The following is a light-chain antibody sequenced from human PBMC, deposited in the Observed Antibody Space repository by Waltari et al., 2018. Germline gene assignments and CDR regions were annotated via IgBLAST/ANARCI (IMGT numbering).Light chain of an antibody. CDR3: CSYAGSYTVV. V-gene: IGLV2-11*01. Sequence: QSALTQPRSVSGSPGQSVTISCTGTSSDVGRYNYVSWYQQHPGIAPKLMIYDVSKRPSGVPDRFSGSKSGNTASLTISGLQAEDEADYYCCSYAGSYTVVFGGGTKLTVL. CDR1: SSDVGRYNY. J-gene: IGLJ2*01. CDR2: DVS.